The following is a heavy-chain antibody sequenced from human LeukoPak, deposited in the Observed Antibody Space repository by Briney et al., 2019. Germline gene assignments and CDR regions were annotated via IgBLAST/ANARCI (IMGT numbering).Heavy chain of an antibody. CDR2: IDSRGRT. V-gene: IGHV4-4*07. D-gene: IGHD3-16*01. CDR3: VRDAAHGFAPA. Sequence: SETLSLTCTVSGGSMSSYYWSWIRQPAGKGLEWIGNIDSRGRTDHNPSLKSRVTISVDTSKNQFSLKLTSVTAADTAVFYCVRDAAHGFAPAWGQGILVTVSS. J-gene: IGHJ5*02. CDR1: GGSMSSYY.